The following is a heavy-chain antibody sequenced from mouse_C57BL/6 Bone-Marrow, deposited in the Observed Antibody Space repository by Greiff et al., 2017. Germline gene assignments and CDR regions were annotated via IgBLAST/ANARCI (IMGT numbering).Heavy chain of an antibody. J-gene: IGHJ4*01. CDR1: GYTFTSYW. V-gene: IGHV1-53*01. CDR2: INPSNGGT. CDR3: AIGRFITTVVAHYYAMDY. Sequence: QVQLQQPGTELVKPGASVKLSCKASGYTFTSYWMHWVKQRPGQGLEWIGNINPSNGGTNYNEKFKSKATLTVDKSSSTAYMQLSSLTSEDSAVYYCAIGRFITTVVAHYYAMDYWGQGTSVTVSS. D-gene: IGHD1-1*01.